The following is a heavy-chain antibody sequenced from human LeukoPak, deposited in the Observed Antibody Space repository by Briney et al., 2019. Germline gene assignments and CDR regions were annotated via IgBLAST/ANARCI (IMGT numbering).Heavy chain of an antibody. CDR1: GGSSSSYY. V-gene: IGHV4-59*01. D-gene: IGHD1-14*01. CDR3: ARARTGYLDY. Sequence: SETLSLTCTVSGGSSSSYYWSWIRQPPGKGLEWIGYIYYSGSTNYNPSLKSRVTISVDTSKNQFSLKLSSVTAADTAVYHCARARTGYLDYWGQGTLVTVSS. CDR2: IYYSGST. J-gene: IGHJ4*02.